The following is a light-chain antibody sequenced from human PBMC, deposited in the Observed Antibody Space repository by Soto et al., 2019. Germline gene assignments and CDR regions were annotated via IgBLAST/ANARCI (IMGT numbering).Light chain of an antibody. CDR2: EVS. V-gene: IGLV2-23*02. CDR3: SSYAGIKFFV. J-gene: IGLJ1*01. CDR1: SSVVGIYDL. Sequence: QSALTQPASVSGSPGQSITISCTGTSSVVGIYDLVAWYQQHPGKAPKLMLYEVSKRPSGVSSRFSGSKSGNTASLTISGLQAEDEADYYCSSYAGIKFFVLGTGTKVTVL.